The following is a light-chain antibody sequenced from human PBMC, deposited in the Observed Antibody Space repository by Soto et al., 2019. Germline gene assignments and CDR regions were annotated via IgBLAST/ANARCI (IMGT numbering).Light chain of an antibody. Sequence: DIQMTQSPSFLSASVGDRVTISCRASQAINTYLNWYQQKPGKAPKLLIYGKSDLQNGVPSRFSGGGPGTDSTLTISSLQTEDFAPYYCQPSYSTLLITFGQGTRLEV. CDR2: GKS. V-gene: IGKV1-39*01. CDR1: QAINTY. CDR3: QPSYSTLLIT. J-gene: IGKJ5*01.